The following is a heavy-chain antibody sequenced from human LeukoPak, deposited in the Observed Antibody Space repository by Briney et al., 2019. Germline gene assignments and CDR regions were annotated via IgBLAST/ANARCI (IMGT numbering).Heavy chain of an antibody. J-gene: IGHJ4*02. D-gene: IGHD3-3*01. CDR2: IKQDGSEK. V-gene: IGHV3-7*01. CDR3: ARDSVGGYYDFWSGYSHCFDY. CDR1: QFTFSNYW. Sequence: GGSLRLSCVGSQFTFSNYWMSWVRQAPGKGLEWVANIKQDGSEKYYVDSVKGRFTISRDNAKNPLYLQMNSLRAEDTAVYYCARDSVGGYYDFWSGYSHCFDYWGQGTLVTVSS.